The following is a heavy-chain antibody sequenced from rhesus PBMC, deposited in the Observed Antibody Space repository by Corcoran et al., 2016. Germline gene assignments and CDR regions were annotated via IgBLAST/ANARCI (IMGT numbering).Heavy chain of an antibody. V-gene: IGHV4-65*01. CDR1: GGSVSSSNW. Sequence: QVQLQESGPGLVKPSETLSLTCAVSGGSVSSSNWWSWIRQPPGKGQEWIGYIIGSSGSTYYNPSLQSRVTISTDTSKNQFSLKLSSVTAADTAVYYCARGMGGSGYFDLWGPGTPITISS. J-gene: IGHJ2*01. CDR3: ARGMGGSGYFDL. CDR2: IIGSSGST. D-gene: IGHD3-34*01.